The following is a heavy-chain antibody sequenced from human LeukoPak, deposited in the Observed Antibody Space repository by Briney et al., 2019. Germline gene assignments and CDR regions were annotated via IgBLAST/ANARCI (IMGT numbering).Heavy chain of an antibody. CDR2: IWYDGSNK. CDR1: GFTFSSYG. J-gene: IGHJ4*02. V-gene: IGHV3-30*19. Sequence: GGSLRLSCAASGFTFSSYGMHWVRQAPGKGLEWVAVIWYDGSNKYYADSVKGRFTISRDNSKNTLYLQMNSLRAEDTAVYYCARDEYYDILTGYPDYWGQGTLVTVSS. CDR3: ARDEYYDILTGYPDY. D-gene: IGHD3-9*01.